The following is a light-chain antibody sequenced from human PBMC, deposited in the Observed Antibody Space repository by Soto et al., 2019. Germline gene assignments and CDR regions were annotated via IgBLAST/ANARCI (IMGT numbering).Light chain of an antibody. Sequence: QAVVTQPPSASGTPGQRVTISCSGSSSNIGTYTVNWYQQLPGTAPKLLIYSDRQRPSGVPDRFSASKSGTSASLAISGLQSEVEGDYYCAAWDGSLNGAVFGGGTKLTVL. V-gene: IGLV1-44*01. CDR3: AAWDGSLNGAV. CDR2: SDR. J-gene: IGLJ2*01. CDR1: SSNIGTYT.